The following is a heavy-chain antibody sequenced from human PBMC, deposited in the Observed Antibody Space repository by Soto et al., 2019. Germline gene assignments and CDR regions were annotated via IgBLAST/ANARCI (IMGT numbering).Heavy chain of an antibody. CDR2: INAGNGNT. V-gene: IGHV1-3*01. CDR1: GSTFTSYA. D-gene: IGHD3-22*01. CDR3: ARAEGYDSSGYLTA. J-gene: IGHJ4*02. Sequence: ASVKVSCKASGSTFTSYAMHWVRQAPGQRLEWMGWINAGNGNTKYSQKFQGRVTITRDTSASTAYMELSSLRSEDTAVYYCARAEGYDSSGYLTAWGQGTLVTVSS.